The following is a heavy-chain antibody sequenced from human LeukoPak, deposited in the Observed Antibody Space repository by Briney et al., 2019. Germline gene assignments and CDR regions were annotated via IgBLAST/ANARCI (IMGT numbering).Heavy chain of an antibody. D-gene: IGHD6-19*01. J-gene: IGHJ3*02. Sequence: SETLSLTCTVSGGSISSYYWSWIRQPPGKGLEWIGYIYYSGSTNYNPSLKSRVTISVDTSKNQFSLKLSSVTAADTAVYYCAVAGRVGAFDIWGQGTMVTVSS. CDR2: IYYSGST. CDR1: GGSISSYY. V-gene: IGHV4-59*01. CDR3: AVAGRVGAFDI.